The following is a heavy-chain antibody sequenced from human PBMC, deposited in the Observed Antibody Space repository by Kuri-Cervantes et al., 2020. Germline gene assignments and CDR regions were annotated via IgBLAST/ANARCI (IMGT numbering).Heavy chain of an antibody. D-gene: IGHD3-22*01. Sequence: GSLRLSCTVSGVSISSYCWSWIRQSAGKGLEWIGRFCTTGSTNYNPSVKSRVSMSADTSNNQFSLRLTSVTASDTAIYYCARLLLPAVKGAFDMWGQGTLVTVSS. CDR1: GVSISSYC. CDR2: FCTTGST. V-gene: IGHV4-4*07. J-gene: IGHJ3*02. CDR3: ARLLLPAVKGAFDM.